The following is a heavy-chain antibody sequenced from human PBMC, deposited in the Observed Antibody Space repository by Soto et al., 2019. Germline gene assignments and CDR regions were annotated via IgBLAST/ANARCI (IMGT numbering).Heavy chain of an antibody. Sequence: QVQLVQSGAEVKKPGSSVKVSCKASGGTFSSYAISWVRQAPGQGLEWMGGIIPIFGTANYAQKFQGRVTITADESTSTAYMELSSLRSEDTAVYYCARGGSSGSTFPFDYWGQGTLVTVSS. CDR3: ARGGSSGSTFPFDY. V-gene: IGHV1-69*01. D-gene: IGHD6-19*01. CDR2: IIPIFGTA. CDR1: GGTFSSYA. J-gene: IGHJ4*02.